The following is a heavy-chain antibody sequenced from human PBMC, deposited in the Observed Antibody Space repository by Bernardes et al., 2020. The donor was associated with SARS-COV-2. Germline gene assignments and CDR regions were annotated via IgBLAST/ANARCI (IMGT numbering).Heavy chain of an antibody. V-gene: IGHV4-34*01. J-gene: IGHJ4*02. D-gene: IGHD3-3*01. CDR2: INRSGNT. Sequence: SETLSLTCAVYGGAFMGYSWTWIRQPPGKGLEWIWEINRSGNTNYNPSLKSRVTISVDTSKNQFSLRLYSVTGADTAVYYCARGSLQFLFTQRYFFDHWGQGTLVTVSS. CDR1: GGAFMGYS. CDR3: ARGSLQFLFTQRYFFDH.